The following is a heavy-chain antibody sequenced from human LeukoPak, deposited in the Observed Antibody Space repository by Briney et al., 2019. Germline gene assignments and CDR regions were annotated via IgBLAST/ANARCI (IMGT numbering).Heavy chain of an antibody. V-gene: IGHV4-39*07. CDR3: ARELFWQQLTPNWFDP. J-gene: IGHJ5*02. Sequence: SETLSLTCTVSGGSISSYYWGWLRQPPGKGLQWIGTVFYSGSTYYYPSLKSRVTISVDTSKNQFSLKLSSVTAADTAVYYCARELFWQQLTPNWFDPWGQGTLVTVSS. CDR2: VFYSGST. CDR1: GGSISSYY. D-gene: IGHD6-13*01.